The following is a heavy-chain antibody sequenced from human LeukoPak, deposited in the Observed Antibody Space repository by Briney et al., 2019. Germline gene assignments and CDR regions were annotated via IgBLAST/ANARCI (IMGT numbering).Heavy chain of an antibody. Sequence: PSETLSLTCAVYGGSFSGYYWSWIRQPPGKGLEWIGEINHSGSTNYNPSLKSRVTISVDTSKNQFSLKLSSVTAADTAVYYCARHEGYSSSAEVYWGQGTLVTVSS. V-gene: IGHV4-34*01. D-gene: IGHD6-13*01. CDR3: ARHEGYSSSAEVY. CDR1: GGSFSGYY. CDR2: INHSGST. J-gene: IGHJ4*02.